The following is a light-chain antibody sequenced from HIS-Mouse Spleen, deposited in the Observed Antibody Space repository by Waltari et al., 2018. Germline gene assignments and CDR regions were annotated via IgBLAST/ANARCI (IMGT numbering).Light chain of an antibody. CDR2: DVS. J-gene: IGLJ2*01. CDR1: SSYVGGYNY. Sequence: QSALTQPRSVSGSPGQSVTISCPGTSSYVGGYNYSSWYQPHPGKAPKRMIYDVSKRPSGVPDRFSGSKSGNTASLTISGLQAEDEADYYCCSYAGSYTLVFGGGTKLTVL. V-gene: IGLV2-11*01. CDR3: CSYAGSYTLV.